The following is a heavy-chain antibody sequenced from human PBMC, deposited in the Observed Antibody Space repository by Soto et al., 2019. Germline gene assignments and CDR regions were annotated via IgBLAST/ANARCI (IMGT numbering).Heavy chain of an antibody. CDR1: GFTFSSYA. CDR2: ISGSGGST. D-gene: IGHD2-8*01. J-gene: IGHJ4*02. V-gene: IGHV3-23*01. Sequence: EVQLLESGGGLVQPGGSLRLSCAASGFTFSSYAMSWVRQAPGKGLEWVSAISGSGGSTYYADSVKGRFTISRDNSKNTLYLHMNSLRAEDTAVYYCANGLMVYATSHYWGQGTLVTVSS. CDR3: ANGLMVYATSHY.